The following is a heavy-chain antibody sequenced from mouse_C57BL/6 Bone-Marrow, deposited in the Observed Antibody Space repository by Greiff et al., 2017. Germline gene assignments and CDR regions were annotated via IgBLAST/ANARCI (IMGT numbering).Heavy chain of an antibody. CDR1: GFNIKAYS. CDR3: TIYYYGSSYWFAY. Sequence: EVKLVESGAELVRPGASVKLSCTASGFNIKAYSMHWVKQRPEQGLEWIGRIDPEDGDTEYAPKFQGKATMTADTSSNPAYLQLSSLTSEDTAVYYCTIYYYGSSYWFAYWGQGTLVTVSA. D-gene: IGHD1-1*01. CDR2: IDPEDGDT. J-gene: IGHJ3*01. V-gene: IGHV14-1*01.